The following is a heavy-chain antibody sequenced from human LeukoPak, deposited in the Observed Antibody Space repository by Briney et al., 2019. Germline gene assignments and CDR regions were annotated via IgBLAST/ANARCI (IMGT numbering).Heavy chain of an antibody. Sequence: GGSLRLSCAASGFTFSTYSMNWVRQAPGKGLEWVSSISSAGTYTHYADSVKGRFTISRDNAKNTLYLQMNSLRAEDTAVYYCARSYYYVVPFDYWGQGTLVTVSS. J-gene: IGHJ4*02. V-gene: IGHV3-21*01. CDR2: ISSAGTYT. D-gene: IGHD3-10*02. CDR1: GFTFSTYS. CDR3: ARSYYYVVPFDY.